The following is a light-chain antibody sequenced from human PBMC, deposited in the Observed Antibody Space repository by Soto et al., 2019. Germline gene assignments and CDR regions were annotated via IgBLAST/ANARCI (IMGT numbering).Light chain of an antibody. CDR3: ATWDSSLSAWL. CDR2: DNN. Sequence: QSVLTQPPSVSAAPGQKVTISCSCGSSNIGNNYVSWYQQVAGTTPKLLIFDNNKRPSGIPGRFSGSKSGTSATLGIAGLQTGDAADYYCATWDSSLSAWLFGGGTQLTVL. J-gene: IGLJ3*02. CDR1: SSNIGNNY. V-gene: IGLV1-51*01.